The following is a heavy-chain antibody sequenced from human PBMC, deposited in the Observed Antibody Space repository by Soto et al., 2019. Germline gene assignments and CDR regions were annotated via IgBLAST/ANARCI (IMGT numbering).Heavy chain of an antibody. Sequence: ASVKVSCKTSGYSFTTYGISWVRQAPGQGLEWMGWISGYNGNTNYAQNLQGRVTMTTDTSTSTAYMELRSLRSDDTAVYYCAREGPAPYYYYGMDVWGQGATVTVSS. V-gene: IGHV1-18*01. CDR2: ISGYNGNT. CDR1: GYSFTTYG. J-gene: IGHJ6*02. CDR3: AREGPAPYYYYGMDV.